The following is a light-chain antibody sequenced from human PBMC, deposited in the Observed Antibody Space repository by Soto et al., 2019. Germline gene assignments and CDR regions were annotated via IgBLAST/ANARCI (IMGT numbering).Light chain of an antibody. CDR3: HQRYNWPRVT. Sequence: EIVMTQSPATLSWSPGERATLSFMGSQSVSSDLAWYHQKPGQAPRLLIYGASSRATGIPDRFSGSGSGTDFTLTITSLEPEDFAVYFCHQRYNWPRVTFGQGTRLEIK. CDR1: QSVSSD. V-gene: IGKV3-11*01. J-gene: IGKJ5*01. CDR2: GAS.